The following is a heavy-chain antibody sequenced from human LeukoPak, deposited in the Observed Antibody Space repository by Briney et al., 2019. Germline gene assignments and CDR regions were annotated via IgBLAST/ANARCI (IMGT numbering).Heavy chain of an antibody. D-gene: IGHD1-26*01. CDR2: IKQDGSEK. V-gene: IGHV3-7*04. CDR1: GFTFSSYW. Sequence: PGGSLRLSCAASGFTFSSYWMSWVRQAPGKGLEWVANIKQDGSEKYYVDSVKGRLTISRDNAKNSLYLQMNSLRAEDTAVYYCARGSGGSEYYFDYWGQGTLVTVSS. CDR3: ARGSGGSEYYFDY. J-gene: IGHJ4*02.